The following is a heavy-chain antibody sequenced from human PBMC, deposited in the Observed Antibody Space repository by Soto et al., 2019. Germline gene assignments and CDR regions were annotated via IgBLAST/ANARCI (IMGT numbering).Heavy chain of an antibody. D-gene: IGHD3-22*01. CDR2: IIPVFGTA. V-gene: IGHV1-69*13. CDR1: GGLFSSYA. CDR3: ARGGSGYVWFNEY. J-gene: IGHJ4*02. Sequence: GASVKVSCKDTGGLFSSYAVSWVRQAPGQGLEWVGGIIPVFGTAYYAQKFQGRVTITADESTNTAYMELSSLRSEDTAMYYCARGGSGYVWFNEYWGQGTLVTVSS.